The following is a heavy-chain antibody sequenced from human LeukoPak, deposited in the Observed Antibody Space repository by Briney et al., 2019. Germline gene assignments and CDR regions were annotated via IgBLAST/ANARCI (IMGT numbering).Heavy chain of an antibody. J-gene: IGHJ3*02. CDR3: ARPVVAATTPDTFDI. V-gene: IGHV3-11*04. CDR2: ISSGGRTI. Sequence: PGGSLRLSCAASGFTFSDYYMSWIRQAPGKGLEWVSYISSGGRTIYYADSVKGRITMSRDNAKNSLYLQMNSLRAEDTAVYFCARPVVAATTPDTFDIWGQGTMVTVSS. CDR1: GFTFSDYY. D-gene: IGHD2-15*01.